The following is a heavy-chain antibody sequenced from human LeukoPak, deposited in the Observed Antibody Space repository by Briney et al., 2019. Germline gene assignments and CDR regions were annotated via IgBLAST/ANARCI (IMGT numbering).Heavy chain of an antibody. D-gene: IGHD6-13*01. CDR2: TYYRSKWYN. CDR1: GDSVSSNSAA. CDR3: ARAKIPGTAAAGINFHNWFDP. Sequence: SQTLSLTCALSGDSVSSNSAAWNWIRQSPSRGLESLGRTYYRSKWYNDYAVSVKSRITINPDTSKNQFSLQLNSVTPEDTAVYYCARAKIPGTAAAGINFHNWFDPWGQGTLVTVSS. J-gene: IGHJ5*02. V-gene: IGHV6-1*01.